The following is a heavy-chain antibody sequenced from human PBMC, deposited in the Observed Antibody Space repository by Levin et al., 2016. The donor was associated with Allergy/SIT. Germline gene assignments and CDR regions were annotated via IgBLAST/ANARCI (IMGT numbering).Heavy chain of an antibody. Sequence: ASVKVSCKASGYTFTGYYMHWVRQAPGQGLEWMGWINPNSGGTNYAQKFQGRVTMTRDTSISTAYMELSRLRSDDTAVYYCARDTDELDFDWLNYYGMDVWGQGTTVTVSS. D-gene: IGHD3-9*01. CDR1: GYTFTGYY. J-gene: IGHJ6*02. V-gene: IGHV1-2*02. CDR2: INPNSGGT. CDR3: ARDTDELDFDWLNYYGMDV.